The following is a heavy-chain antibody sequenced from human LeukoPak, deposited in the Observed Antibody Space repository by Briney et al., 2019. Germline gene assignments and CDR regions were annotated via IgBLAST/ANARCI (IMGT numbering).Heavy chain of an antibody. Sequence: GGSLRLSCAASGFTFSSYGMHWVRQAPGKGLEWVANINRDGSGKYYVDSVKGRFTISRDNAKNSLSLQLDSLRTEDTAVYYCARLGAAPDYWGQGALVTVSS. D-gene: IGHD6-6*01. V-gene: IGHV3-7*01. J-gene: IGHJ4*02. CDR2: INRDGSGK. CDR1: GFTFSSYG. CDR3: ARLGAAPDY.